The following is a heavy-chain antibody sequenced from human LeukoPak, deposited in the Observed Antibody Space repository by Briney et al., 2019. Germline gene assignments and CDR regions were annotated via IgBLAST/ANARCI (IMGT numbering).Heavy chain of an antibody. Sequence: ASVKVSCKASGYTFTSYGISWVRQAPGQGLEWMGWISAYNGNTNYAQKLQGRVTMTTDTSTSTAYMELRSLRSDDTAVYYCAREGVTMVRGVIIGASGIDYWGQGTLVTVSS. CDR2: ISAYNGNT. D-gene: IGHD3-10*01. J-gene: IGHJ4*02. CDR1: GYTFTSYG. CDR3: AREGVTMVRGVIIGASGIDY. V-gene: IGHV1-18*01.